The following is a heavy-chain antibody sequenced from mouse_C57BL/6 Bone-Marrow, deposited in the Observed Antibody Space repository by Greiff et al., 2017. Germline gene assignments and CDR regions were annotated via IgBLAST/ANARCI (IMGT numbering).Heavy chain of an antibody. Sequence: QVQLQQSGPGLVAPSQSLSITCTVSGFSLTSYGVDWVRQSPGKGLEWLGVIWGVGSTNYNSALNSRLSISKDNSKSQVFLKMNGLQPDDTAMYCCDSSTGGLGFAYWGQGTLVTVSA. J-gene: IGHJ3*01. D-gene: IGHD1-1*01. CDR3: DSSTGGLGFAY. CDR2: IWGVGST. V-gene: IGHV2-6*01. CDR1: GFSLTSYG.